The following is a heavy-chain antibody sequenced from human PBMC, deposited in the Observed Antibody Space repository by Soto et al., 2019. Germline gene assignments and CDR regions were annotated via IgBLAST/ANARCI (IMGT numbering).Heavy chain of an antibody. CDR1: GFTFDDYA. CDR3: AKSSTPYSSTRSHWFDP. CDR2: ISWNSGSI. Sequence: EVQLVESGGGLVQPGRSLRLSCAASGFTFDDYAMHWVRQAPGKGLEWVSGISWNSGSIGYADSVKGRFTISRDNAKNSLYLQMNSLRAEDTALYYCAKSSTPYSSTRSHWFDPWGKGTLVTVSS. J-gene: IGHJ5*02. V-gene: IGHV3-9*01. D-gene: IGHD6-13*01.